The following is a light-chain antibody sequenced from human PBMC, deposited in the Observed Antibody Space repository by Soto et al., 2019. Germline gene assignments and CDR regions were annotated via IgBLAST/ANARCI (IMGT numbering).Light chain of an antibody. V-gene: IGKV3-15*01. CDR1: QSVGSN. Sequence: EIVMTQSPATLSVSPGERATLSCRASQSVGSNLAWYQQKPGQAPSLLIYGASTRATGIPARFSGSGSGTEFPLTISSLQSEDFAVYFCQQYNDWRTFGQGTKVEIK. J-gene: IGKJ1*01. CDR3: QQYNDWRT. CDR2: GAS.